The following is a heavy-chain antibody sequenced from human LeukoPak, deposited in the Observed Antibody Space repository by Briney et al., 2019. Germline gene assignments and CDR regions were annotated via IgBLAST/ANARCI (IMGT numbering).Heavy chain of an antibody. D-gene: IGHD4-23*01. CDR3: AKEGDRGNSLNWFDS. J-gene: IGHJ5*01. CDR1: GFTFNIYA. Sequence: PGGSLRLSCAASGFTFNIYAMSWVRQAPGKGLEWVSGISGSGGSTYYADSVKGRFTIPRDNSKNTPYLQMNSLRAEDTAIYYCAKEGDRGNSLNWFDSWGQGTLVTVSS. CDR2: ISGSGGST. V-gene: IGHV3-23*01.